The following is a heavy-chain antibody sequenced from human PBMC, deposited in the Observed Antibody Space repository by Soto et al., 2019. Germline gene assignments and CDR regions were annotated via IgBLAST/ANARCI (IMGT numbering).Heavy chain of an antibody. CDR3: ARTNTRVLRWRFDP. CDR1: GGSISSGGYS. CDR2: IYHSGST. V-gene: IGHV4-30-2*01. J-gene: IGHJ5*02. D-gene: IGHD3-3*01. Sequence: PSETLSLTCAVSGGSISSGGYSWSWIRQPPGKGLEWIGYIYHSGSTYYNPSLKSRVTISVDRSKNQFSLNLSSVTAADTAVYYCARTNTRVLRWRFDPWCQGALVTLSS.